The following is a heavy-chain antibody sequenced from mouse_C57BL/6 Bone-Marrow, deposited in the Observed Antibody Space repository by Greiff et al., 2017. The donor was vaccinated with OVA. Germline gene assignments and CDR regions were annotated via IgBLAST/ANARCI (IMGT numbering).Heavy chain of an antibody. D-gene: IGHD2-5*01. V-gene: IGHV1-9*01. CDR2: ILPGSGST. CDR1: GYTFTGYW. Sequence: QVQLKQSGAELMKPGASVKLSCKATGYTFTGYWIEWVKQRPGHGLEWIGEILPGSGSTNYNEKFKGKATFTADTSSNTAYMQLSSLTTEDSAIYYCARGRAYYSNYSYAMDYWGQGTSVTVSS. CDR3: ARGRAYYSNYSYAMDY. J-gene: IGHJ4*01.